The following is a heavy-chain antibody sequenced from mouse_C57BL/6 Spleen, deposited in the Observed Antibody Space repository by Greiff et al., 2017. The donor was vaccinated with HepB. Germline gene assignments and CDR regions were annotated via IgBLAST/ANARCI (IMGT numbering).Heavy chain of an antibody. CDR2: IYPGDGDT. Sequence: VQLQQSGPELVKPGASVKISCKASGYAFSSSWMNWVKQRPGKGLEWIGRIYPGDGDTNYNGKFKGKATLTADKSSSTAYMQLSSLTSEDSAVYFCARMGTETGWFAYWGQGTLVTVSA. CDR3: ARMGTETGWFAY. D-gene: IGHD4-1*01. CDR1: GYAFSSSW. V-gene: IGHV1-82*01. J-gene: IGHJ3*01.